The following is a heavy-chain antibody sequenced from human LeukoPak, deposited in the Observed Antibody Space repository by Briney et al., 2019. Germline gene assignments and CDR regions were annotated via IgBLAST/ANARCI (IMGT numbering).Heavy chain of an antibody. D-gene: IGHD6-19*01. CDR1: GXSVSSGSNC. V-gene: IGHV4-61*01. CDR3: ARGQGFGWYYFDY. CDR2: IYYSGST. Sequence: SETLSLTCTVSGXSVSSGSNCWGSIRQPPGKGLEWIGYIYYSGSTNYNPSLKSRVTISVDTSKNQFSLRLISVTAADTAVYYCARGQGFGWYYFDYWGQGTLVTVSS. J-gene: IGHJ4*02.